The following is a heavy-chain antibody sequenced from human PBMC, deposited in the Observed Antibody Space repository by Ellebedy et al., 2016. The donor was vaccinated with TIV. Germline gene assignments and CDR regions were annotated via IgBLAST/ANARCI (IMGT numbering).Heavy chain of an antibody. Sequence: PGGSLRLSCAASGFTISNFGMSWVRQAPGQGLEWVSTISGGCGGTYYADSVKGRFTISRDNSKNTLYLQMSSLRAEDTAVYFCAKGSVCGPLVRGVWWCLDFWGQGTTVTVSS. D-gene: IGHD3-10*01. CDR1: GFTISNFG. CDR3: AKGSVCGPLVRGVWWCLDF. V-gene: IGHV3-23*01. CDR2: ISGGCGGT. J-gene: IGHJ6*02.